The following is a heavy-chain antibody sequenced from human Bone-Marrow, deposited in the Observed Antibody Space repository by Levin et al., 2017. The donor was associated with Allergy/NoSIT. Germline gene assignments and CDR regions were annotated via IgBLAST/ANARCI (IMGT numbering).Heavy chain of an antibody. CDR2: ITSGGDAT. D-gene: IGHD2-15*01. J-gene: IGHJ5*02. V-gene: IGHV3-23*01. CDR3: AKDTWWVTA. CDR1: GFTFGSRD. Sequence: GASVKVSCVASGFTFGSRDMNWVRQAPGKGLEWLSAITSGGDATYYADSVKGRFTISRDNSKNTLYLQMNSLRVEDTALYYCAKDTWWVTAWGQGTLVTVSS.